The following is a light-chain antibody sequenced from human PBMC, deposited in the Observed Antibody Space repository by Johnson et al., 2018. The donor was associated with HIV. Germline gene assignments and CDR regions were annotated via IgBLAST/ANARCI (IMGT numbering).Light chain of an antibody. J-gene: IGLJ1*01. CDR2: DNN. CDR1: NSNIGNNY. V-gene: IGLV1-51*01. Sequence: QSVLTQPPSVSAAPGQKVTISCSGSNSNIGNNYVSWYQQLPGTAPKLLIYDNNKRPSGIPDRFSGSKSGTSATLGITGLQTGDEADYYCGTWDSSLSAYVCGTGPRVTVL. CDR3: GTWDSSLSAYV.